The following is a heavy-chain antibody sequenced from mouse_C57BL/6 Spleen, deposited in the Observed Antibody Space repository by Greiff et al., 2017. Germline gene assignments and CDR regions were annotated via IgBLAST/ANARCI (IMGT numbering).Heavy chain of an antibody. CDR1: GYTFTEYT. V-gene: IGHV1-62-2*01. CDR2: FYPGSGSI. Sequence: QVQLKESGAELVKPGASVKLSCKASGYTFTEYTIHWVKQRSGQGLEWIGWFYPGSGSIKYNEKFKDKATLTADKSSSTVYMELSRLTSEDSAVYFCARHEGESPSYDGWGYYFDSWGQGTTLTVSS. J-gene: IGHJ2*01. D-gene: IGHD2-3*01. CDR3: ARHEGESPSYDGWGYYFDS.